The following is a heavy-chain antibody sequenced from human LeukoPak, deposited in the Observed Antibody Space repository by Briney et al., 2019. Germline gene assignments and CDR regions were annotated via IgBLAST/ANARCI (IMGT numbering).Heavy chain of an antibody. J-gene: IGHJ6*02. V-gene: IGHV1-69*04. Sequence: SVKVSCKASGGTFSSYAISWVRQAPGQGLEWMGRIIPIFGIANYAQKFQGRVTITADKSTSTAYMELSSLRSEDTAVYYCARGLPTVTTGSGYYGMDVWGQGTTVTVSS. CDR1: GGTFSSYA. CDR3: ARGLPTVTTGSGYYGMDV. CDR2: IIPIFGIA. D-gene: IGHD4-17*01.